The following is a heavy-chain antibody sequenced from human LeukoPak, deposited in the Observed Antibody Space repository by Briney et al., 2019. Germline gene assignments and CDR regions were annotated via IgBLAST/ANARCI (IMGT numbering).Heavy chain of an antibody. Sequence: SETLSLTCTVSGGSISSSSYYWGWIRQPPEKGLEWIGSIYYSGSTYYNPSLRSRVTISVDTSKNQFSLKLSSVTAADTAVYYCARHEVVTLDAFDIWGQGTMVTVSS. CDR1: GGSISSSSYY. CDR2: IYYSGST. J-gene: IGHJ3*02. V-gene: IGHV4-39*01. D-gene: IGHD3-22*01. CDR3: ARHEVVTLDAFDI.